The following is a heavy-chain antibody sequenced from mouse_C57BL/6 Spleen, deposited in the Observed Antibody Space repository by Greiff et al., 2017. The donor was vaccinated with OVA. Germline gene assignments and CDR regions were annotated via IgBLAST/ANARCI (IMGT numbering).Heavy chain of an antibody. CDR2: IYPGDGDT. J-gene: IGHJ2*01. D-gene: IGHD1-1*01. V-gene: IGHV1-82*01. CDR1: GYAFSSSW. Sequence: VQRVESGPELVKPGASVKISCKASGYAFSSSWMNWVKQRPGKGLQWIGRIYPGDGDTNYNGKFKGKATLTADKSSSTAYMQLSSLTSEDSAVYFCASPHYYGSSYFDYWGQGTTLTVSS. CDR3: ASPHYYGSSYFDY.